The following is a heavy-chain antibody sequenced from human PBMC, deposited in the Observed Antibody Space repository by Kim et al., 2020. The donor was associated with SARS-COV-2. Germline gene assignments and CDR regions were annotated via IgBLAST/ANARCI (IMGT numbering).Heavy chain of an antibody. CDR1: GGSISSYY. D-gene: IGHD6-13*01. CDR2: IYYSGST. Sequence: SETLSLTCTVSGGSISSYYWSWIRQPPGKGLEWIGYIYYSGSTNYHPSLKSRVTISVDTSKNQCSLKLSSVTAADTAVYYCARGREGYTSSWYLDYWGQGTLVTVSS. V-gene: IGHV4-59*01. CDR3: ARGREGYTSSWYLDY. J-gene: IGHJ4*02.